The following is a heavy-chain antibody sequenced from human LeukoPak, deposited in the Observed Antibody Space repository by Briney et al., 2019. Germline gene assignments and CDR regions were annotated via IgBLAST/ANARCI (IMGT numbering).Heavy chain of an antibody. Sequence: GESLKISCKGSGCSFTSYWIGWVRQMPGKGLEWMGIIYPGDSDTRYSTSFQGQVTISADKSISTAYLQWSSLKASDTAMYYCARLTYYYDSSGYYPYAFDIWGQGTMVTVSS. CDR3: ARLTYYYDSSGYYPYAFDI. CDR1: GCSFTSYW. V-gene: IGHV5-51*01. CDR2: IYPGDSDT. D-gene: IGHD3-22*01. J-gene: IGHJ3*02.